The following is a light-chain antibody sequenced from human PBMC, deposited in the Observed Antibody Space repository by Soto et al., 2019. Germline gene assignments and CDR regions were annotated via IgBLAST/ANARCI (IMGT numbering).Light chain of an antibody. CDR3: QQYNSYPLT. J-gene: IGKJ4*01. Sequence: DIQMNQSPSTLSASVGDRVTITCRASQSIHSWLAWYQQKPGKAPNHLIYKASSLESGVPSWFSGSGSGTEFTLTMSSLQPDDFATYYCQQYNSYPLTFGGGNKVEIK. CDR1: QSIHSW. V-gene: IGKV1-5*03. CDR2: KAS.